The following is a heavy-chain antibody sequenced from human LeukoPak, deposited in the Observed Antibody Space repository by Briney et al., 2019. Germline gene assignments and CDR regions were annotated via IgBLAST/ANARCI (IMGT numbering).Heavy chain of an antibody. CDR1: GGSISRNY. Sequence: SETLSLTCTVSGGSISRNYWNWIRQPPGKGLEWIGYISSSGSTNYNPSLRSRVIISVDTSKNQFSLKLSSVTTADTAVYYCARDRGGSYYHFDSWGQETLVTVSS. V-gene: IGHV4-59*01. D-gene: IGHD1-26*01. J-gene: IGHJ4*02. CDR2: ISSSGST. CDR3: ARDRGGSYYHFDS.